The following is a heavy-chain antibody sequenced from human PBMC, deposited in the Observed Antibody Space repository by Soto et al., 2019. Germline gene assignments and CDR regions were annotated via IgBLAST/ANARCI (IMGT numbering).Heavy chain of an antibody. CDR1: GFTFSSYA. J-gene: IGHJ4*02. CDR2: ISYDGSNK. V-gene: IGHV3-30-3*01. D-gene: IGHD3-22*01. CDR3: ARGVRRYYDSSGYYEFDY. Sequence: GGSLRLSCAASGFTFSSYAMHWVRQAPGKGLEWVAVISYDGSNKYYADSVKGRLTISRDNSKNTLYLQMNSLRAEDTAVYYCARGVRRYYDSSGYYEFDYWGQGTLVTVSS.